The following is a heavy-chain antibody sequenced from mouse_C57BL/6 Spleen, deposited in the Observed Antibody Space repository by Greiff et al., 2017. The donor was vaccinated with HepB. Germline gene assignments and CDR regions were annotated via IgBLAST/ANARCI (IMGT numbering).Heavy chain of an antibody. J-gene: IGHJ3*01. V-gene: IGHV1-75*01. Sequence: QVQLQQSGPELVKPGASVKISCKASGYTFTAYYINWVKQRPGQGLEWIGWIFPGSGSTYYNEKFKGKATLTVDKSSSTAYMLLSSLTSEDSAVYFCANYYGSSYAFAYWGQGTLVTVSA. D-gene: IGHD1-1*01. CDR2: IFPGSGST. CDR1: GYTFTAYY. CDR3: ANYYGSSYAFAY.